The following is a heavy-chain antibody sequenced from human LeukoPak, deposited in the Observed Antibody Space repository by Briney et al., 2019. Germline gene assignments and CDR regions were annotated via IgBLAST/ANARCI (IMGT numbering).Heavy chain of an antibody. CDR2: IYYSGSI. CDR1: GGSISDYC. V-gene: IGHV4-59*08. J-gene: IGHJ1*01. CDR3: AGTYYSDNSGLPEYFHH. Sequence: SETLSLTCSVSGGSISDYCWSWIRLPPGEGLEWIGFIYYSGSIKYNPSLKSRISISIDTSQKQFSLNLSSVTAADTAVYYCAGTYYSDNSGLPEYFHHWGQGTLVTVSS. D-gene: IGHD3-22*01.